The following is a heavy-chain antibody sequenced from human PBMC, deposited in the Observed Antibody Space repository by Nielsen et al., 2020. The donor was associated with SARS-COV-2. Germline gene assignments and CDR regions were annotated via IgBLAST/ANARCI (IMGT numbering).Heavy chain of an antibody. Sequence: ESLKISCAASGFTFSDTWMSWIRQSPGRGLEWIGYIHYSGTPYYNPSLKSRVTISVDTSSNQFSLKLTSVTAADTAVYFCARYSHITLWFGKFHWFDPWGQGTLVTVSS. D-gene: IGHD3-10*01. CDR3: ARYSHITLWFGKFHWFDP. CDR2: IHYSGTP. CDR1: GFTFSDTW. V-gene: IGHV4-34*01. J-gene: IGHJ5*02.